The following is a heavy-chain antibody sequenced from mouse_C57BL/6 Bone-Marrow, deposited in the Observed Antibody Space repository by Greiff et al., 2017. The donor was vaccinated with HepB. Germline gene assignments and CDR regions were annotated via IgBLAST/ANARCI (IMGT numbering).Heavy chain of an antibody. CDR2: ISHGGGST. Sequence: DVHLVESGGGLVQPGGSLKLSCEASGFTFSDYYMYWVRQTPEKRLEWVAYISHGGGSTYYTDTVKGRYTISRDKSKNTLYLQMSRLKSEDTSMYYCARPSYYYFGSSNPSFAYWGQGTLVTVSA. CDR1: GFTFSDYY. CDR3: ARPSYYYFGSSNPSFAY. V-gene: IGHV5-12*01. D-gene: IGHD1-1*01. J-gene: IGHJ3*01.